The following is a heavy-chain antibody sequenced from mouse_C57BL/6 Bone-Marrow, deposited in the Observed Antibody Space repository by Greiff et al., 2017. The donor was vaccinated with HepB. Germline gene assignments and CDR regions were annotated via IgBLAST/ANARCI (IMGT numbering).Heavy chain of an antibody. J-gene: IGHJ3*01. CDR2: IYPRSGNT. V-gene: IGHV1-81*01. Sequence: VQLQESGAELARPGASVKLSCKASGYTFTSYGISWVKQRTGQGLEWIGEIYPRSGNTYYNEKFKGKATLTADNSSSTAYMELRSLTSEDSAVYFCAREVYYYGSSYSWFAYWGQGTLVTVSA. CDR1: GYTFTSYG. CDR3: AREVYYYGSSYSWFAY. D-gene: IGHD1-1*01.